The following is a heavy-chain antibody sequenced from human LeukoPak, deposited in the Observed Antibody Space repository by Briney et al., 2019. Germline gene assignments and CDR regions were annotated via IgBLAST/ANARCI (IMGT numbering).Heavy chain of an antibody. CDR2: ISAYNGNT. J-gene: IGHJ6*02. Sequence: ASVKVSCKASGYTFTSYGISWVRQVPGQGLEWMGWISAYNGNTNYAQKLQGRVTMTTDTSRSTAYMELRSLRSDDTAVYHCAREKHYDFWSGYNYYYYGMDVWGQGTTVTVSS. V-gene: IGHV1-18*01. CDR3: AREKHYDFWSGYNYYYYGMDV. CDR1: GYTFTSYG. D-gene: IGHD3-3*01.